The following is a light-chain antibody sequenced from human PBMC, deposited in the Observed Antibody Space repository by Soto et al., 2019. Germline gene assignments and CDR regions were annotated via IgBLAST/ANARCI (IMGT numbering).Light chain of an antibody. J-gene: IGKJ4*01. V-gene: IGKV3D-15*01. CDR3: QQYNNWPLT. Sequence: EIVLTQSPDTLSVSPGERATLSCRASQSLSSTLAWYQQKSGQPPRLLISDSSTRAPGLPARFSGSGSGTEFTLTISSLQSEDFAVDYCQQYNNWPLTFGGGTKVDIK. CDR1: QSLSST. CDR2: DSS.